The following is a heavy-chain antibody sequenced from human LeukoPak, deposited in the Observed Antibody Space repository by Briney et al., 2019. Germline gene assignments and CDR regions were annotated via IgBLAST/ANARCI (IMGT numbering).Heavy chain of an antibody. CDR1: GGTFSSYA. D-gene: IGHD2-2*01. Sequence: GASVKVSCKASGGTFSSYAISWVRQAPGQGLEWMGGIIPIFGTANYAQKFQGRVTITADESTSTAYMEQSSLRSEDTAVYYCARGQLLWEGGYYYYYYMDVWGKGTTVTVSS. CDR2: IIPIFGTA. CDR3: ARGQLLWEGGYYYYYYMDV. J-gene: IGHJ6*03. V-gene: IGHV1-69*13.